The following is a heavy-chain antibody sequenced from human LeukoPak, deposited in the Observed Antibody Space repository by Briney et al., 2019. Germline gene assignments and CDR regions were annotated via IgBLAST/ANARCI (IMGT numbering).Heavy chain of an antibody. Sequence: GGSLRLSCAASGFTFSSYEMNWVRQAPGKGLVWVSRTNSDESSTSYADSVKGRFTISRDNSKNTVYLQMNSLRAEDTAVYYCARHYGSGFYGMDVWGQGTTVTVSS. V-gene: IGHV3-74*01. D-gene: IGHD3-10*01. CDR3: ARHYGSGFYGMDV. CDR2: TNSDESST. J-gene: IGHJ6*02. CDR1: GFTFSSYE.